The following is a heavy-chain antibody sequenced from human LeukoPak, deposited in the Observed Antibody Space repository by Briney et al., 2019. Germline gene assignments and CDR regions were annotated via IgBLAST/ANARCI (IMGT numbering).Heavy chain of an antibody. D-gene: IGHD5-18*01. V-gene: IGHV3-23*01. CDR3: AKDRGYSYGRADY. CDR1: GFTFSSYA. J-gene: IGHJ4*02. Sequence: TGGSLRLSCAASGFTFSSYAMSWVRQAPGKGLEWVSAISGSGGSTYYADSVKGRFTISRDNSKNTLYLQMNSLRAEDTAVYYCAKDRGYSYGRADYWGQGTLVTVSS. CDR2: ISGSGGST.